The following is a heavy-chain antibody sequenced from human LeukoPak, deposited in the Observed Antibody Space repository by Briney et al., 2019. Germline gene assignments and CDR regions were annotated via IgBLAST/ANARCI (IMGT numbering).Heavy chain of an antibody. CDR1: GGTFSSYA. D-gene: IGHD4-17*01. J-gene: IGHJ4*02. Sequence: ASEKVPCKASGGTFSSYAISWVRQAPGQGLEWMGGIIPIFGTANYAQKFQGRVTITADESTSTAYMELSSLRSEDTAVYYCATTGGYGDYFDYWGQGTLVTVSS. CDR2: IIPIFGTA. V-gene: IGHV1-69*13. CDR3: ATTGGYGDYFDY.